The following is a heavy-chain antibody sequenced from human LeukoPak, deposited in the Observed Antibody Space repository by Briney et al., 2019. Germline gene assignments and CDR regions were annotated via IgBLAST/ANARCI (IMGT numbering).Heavy chain of an antibody. V-gene: IGHV3-23*01. CDR2: ISGSGGST. CDR3: AKDPGTGPYYYYYGIDV. CDR1: GFTFSSYA. J-gene: IGHJ6*02. D-gene: IGHD1-1*01. Sequence: SGGSLRLSCAASGFTFSSYAMSWVRQAPGKGLEWVSAISGSGGSTYYADSVKGRFTISRDNSKDTLYLQMNSLRAEDTAVYYCAKDPGTGPYYYYYGIDVWGQGTTVTVSS.